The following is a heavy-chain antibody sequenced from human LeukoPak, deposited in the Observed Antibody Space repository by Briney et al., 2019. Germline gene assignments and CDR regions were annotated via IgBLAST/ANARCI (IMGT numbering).Heavy chain of an antibody. D-gene: IGHD3-9*01. J-gene: IGHJ3*01. Sequence: GGSLRLSCAASGFTFDDYAMHWVRQAPGKGLEWVSGISWNSGSIGYADSVKGRFTISRDNSKNTLYLQMNSLRAEDTAVYYCVEIDSVWGQGTMVTVSS. V-gene: IGHV3-9*01. CDR1: GFTFDDYA. CDR2: ISWNSGSI. CDR3: VEIDSV.